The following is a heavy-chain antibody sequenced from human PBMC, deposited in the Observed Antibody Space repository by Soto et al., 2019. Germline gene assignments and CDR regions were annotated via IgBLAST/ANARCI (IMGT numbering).Heavy chain of an antibody. V-gene: IGHV3-23*01. J-gene: IGHJ5*02. CDR3: AKGVYDFWSGYVPDEP. Sequence: GGSLRLSCAASGFTFSSYAMSWVRQAPGKGLEWVSAISGSGGSTYYADSVKGRFTISRDNSKNTLYLQMNSLRAEDTAVYYCAKGVYDFWSGYVPDEPWGQGTLVTVSS. D-gene: IGHD3-3*01. CDR1: GFTFSSYA. CDR2: ISGSGGST.